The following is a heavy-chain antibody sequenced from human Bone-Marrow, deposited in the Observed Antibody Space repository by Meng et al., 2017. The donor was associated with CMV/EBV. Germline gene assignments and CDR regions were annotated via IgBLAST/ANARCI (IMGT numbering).Heavy chain of an antibody. CDR1: GYTFTGYY. V-gene: IGHV1-69*05. D-gene: IGHD2-2*01. CDR3: AIIQLGIALVVPAANPLSSGMDV. J-gene: IGHJ6*02. CDR2: IIPIFGTA. Sequence: SVKVSCKASGYTFTGYYMHWVRQAPGQGLEWMGWIIPIFGTANYARKFQGRVTITTDESTSTAYMELSSLRSEDTAVYYCAIIQLGIALVVPAANPLSSGMDVWGQGTTVTVSS.